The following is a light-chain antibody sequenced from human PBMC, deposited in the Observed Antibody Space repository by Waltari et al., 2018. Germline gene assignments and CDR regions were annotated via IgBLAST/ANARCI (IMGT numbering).Light chain of an antibody. J-gene: IGLJ2*01. CDR3: SSYTSTSTLGI. V-gene: IGLV2-14*01. CDR2: EVT. CDR1: SSDVGGYNY. Sequence: QSALTQPASVSGSPGQSITISCTGTSSDVGGYNYVSWYQQHPGKAPKLIIYEVTNRPSGVSNRFSASKSGNTASLTISGLQTEDEAEYFCSSYTSTSTLGIFGGGTKVTVL.